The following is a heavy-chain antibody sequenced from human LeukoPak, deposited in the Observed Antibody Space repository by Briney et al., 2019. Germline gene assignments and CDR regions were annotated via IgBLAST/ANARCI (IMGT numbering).Heavy chain of an antibody. D-gene: IGHD2-15*01. CDR1: GFIFSSYG. V-gene: IGHV3-23*01. CDR2: ISSTGGTT. J-gene: IGHJ6*03. CDR3: AKNGDRGAYCTGGTCYPYFYYYMDV. Sequence: AGGSLRLSCAASGFIFSSYGMHWVRQAPGKGLEWVSSISSTGGTTYYADSVKGRFTISRDNSKNTLYLQMNSLRAEDTAIYYCAKNGDRGAYCTGGTCYPYFYYYMDVWGKGTTVTI.